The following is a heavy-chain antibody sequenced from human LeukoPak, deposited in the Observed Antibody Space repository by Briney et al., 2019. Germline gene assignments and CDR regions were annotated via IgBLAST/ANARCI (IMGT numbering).Heavy chain of an antibody. CDR3: AGGLPVVVELGYQGPGIDY. CDR1: GVSISSYY. Sequence: SETLSLTCAVSGVSISSYYWSWIRQPPGKGLEWVGYISYGGSTNYNPSPMSRVTISVDTSKNQFSLKLSSVTAADTAVYYWAGGLPVVVELGYQGPGIDYWGQGTLVTVSS. V-gene: IGHV4-59*08. CDR2: ISYGGST. J-gene: IGHJ4*02. D-gene: IGHD2-21*01.